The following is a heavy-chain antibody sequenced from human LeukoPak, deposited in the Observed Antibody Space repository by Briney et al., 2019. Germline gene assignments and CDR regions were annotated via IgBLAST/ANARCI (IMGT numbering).Heavy chain of an antibody. J-gene: IGHJ4*02. Sequence: GGSLRLSCAAPTFNFRTYWMTWVRQAPGKGLEWVSSISSSSSYIYYADSVKGRFTISRDNAKNSLYLQMNSLRAEDTAVYYCARVKAEGTAMVNWGQGTLVTVSS. CDR1: TFNFRTYW. V-gene: IGHV3-21*01. CDR2: ISSSSSYI. CDR3: ARVKAEGTAMVN. D-gene: IGHD5-18*01.